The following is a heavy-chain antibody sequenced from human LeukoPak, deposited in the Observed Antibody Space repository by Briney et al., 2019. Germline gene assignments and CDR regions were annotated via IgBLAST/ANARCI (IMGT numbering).Heavy chain of an antibody. Sequence: PSETLSLTCTVSGGSISSSSYYWGWIRQPPGKGLEWIGSIYYSGSTYYNPSLKSRVTISVDTSKNQFSLKLSSVTAADTAVYYCARDDPGGSYRRAFDIWGQGTMVTVSS. V-gene: IGHV4-39*07. CDR2: IYYSGST. CDR1: GGSISSSSYY. CDR3: ARDDPGGSYRRAFDI. D-gene: IGHD1-26*01. J-gene: IGHJ3*02.